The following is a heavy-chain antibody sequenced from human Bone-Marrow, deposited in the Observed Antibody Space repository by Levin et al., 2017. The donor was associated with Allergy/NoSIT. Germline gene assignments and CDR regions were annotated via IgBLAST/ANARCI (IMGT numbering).Heavy chain of an antibody. D-gene: IGHD1-1*01. Sequence: SGPTLVKPTQALALTCTFSGFSLSTSGVGVGWIRQPPGKALECLALIYWDDDKRYSPSLKSRLTVTKDTSKNQVVLTMTNMDPADTATYYCAHRRGGYNWNDADFDYWGQGTPVTVSS. CDR1: GFSLSTSGVG. CDR3: AHRRGGYNWNDADFDY. CDR2: IYWDDDK. J-gene: IGHJ4*02. V-gene: IGHV2-5*02.